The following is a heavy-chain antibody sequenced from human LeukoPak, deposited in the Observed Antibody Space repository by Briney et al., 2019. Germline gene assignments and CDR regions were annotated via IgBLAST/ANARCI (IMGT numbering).Heavy chain of an antibody. D-gene: IGHD2-21*01. J-gene: IGHJ5*02. Sequence: SETLSLTCAVCGGSFSGYYWSWIRQPPGKGLEGMGEINHSGSTNYNPSLKHRVTISVDTSKNQYSLKLSSVSAADTAVYYCARVHIAVVSPIGSWFDPWGQGTLVTVSS. CDR1: GGSFSGYY. CDR3: ARVHIAVVSPIGSWFDP. V-gene: IGHV4-34*01. CDR2: INHSGST.